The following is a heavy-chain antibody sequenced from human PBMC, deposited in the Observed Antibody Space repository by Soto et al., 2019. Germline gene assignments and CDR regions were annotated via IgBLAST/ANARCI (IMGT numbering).Heavy chain of an antibody. CDR2: ISRSSSTI. CDR3: ARAYILTLNWFDP. J-gene: IGHJ5*02. V-gene: IGHV3-48*02. D-gene: IGHD2-2*02. Sequence: PGGSVRLCCAASGFTFSSYSMNWVRQAPGKGLEWVSYISRSSSTIYYADSVKGRFTISRDNAKNSLYLQMNSLRDEDTAVYYCARAYILTLNWFDPWGQGTQVTVSS. CDR1: GFTFSSYS.